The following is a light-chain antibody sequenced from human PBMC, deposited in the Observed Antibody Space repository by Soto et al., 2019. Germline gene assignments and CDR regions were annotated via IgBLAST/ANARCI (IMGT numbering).Light chain of an antibody. CDR3: QQTGTSPLT. J-gene: IGKJ4*01. CDR2: DAS. CDR1: QIVRKNY. V-gene: IGKV3-20*01. Sequence: EVVLTQSPDTLSLSPGERATLSCRASQIVRKNYLAWYQQKPGQPPRLLIHDASLRATGIPDRFSASGSGTDFTLTISRLEPEDFAVYYCQQTGTSPLTFGGGTKVELK.